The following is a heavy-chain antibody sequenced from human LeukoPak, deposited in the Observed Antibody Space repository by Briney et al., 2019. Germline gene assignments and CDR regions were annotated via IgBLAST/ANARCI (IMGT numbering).Heavy chain of an antibody. CDR3: ARSVTYCSSTSCYPGY. Sequence: ASVKVSCKASGYTFTSYGISWVRQAPGQGLEWMGWISAYNGNTNHAQKLQGRVTMTTDTSTSTAYMELRSLRSDDTAVYYCARSVTYCSSTSCYPGYWGQGTLVTVSS. V-gene: IGHV1-18*01. CDR1: GYTFTSYG. D-gene: IGHD2-2*01. J-gene: IGHJ4*02. CDR2: ISAYNGNT.